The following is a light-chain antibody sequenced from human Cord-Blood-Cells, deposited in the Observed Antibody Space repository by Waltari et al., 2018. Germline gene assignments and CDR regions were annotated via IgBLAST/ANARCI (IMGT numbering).Light chain of an antibody. CDR1: QSISSY. V-gene: IGKV1-39*01. CDR2: AAS. CDR3: QQSYSTPLT. Sequence: DIQMTQSPSSLSASVGDRVTITCRESQSISSYLNWYQQKPGKAHKLLIYAASSLQSGGXXXFSGSGSGTDFTLTISSLQPEDFATYYSQQSYSTPLTVGGGTKVEIK. J-gene: IGKJ4*01.